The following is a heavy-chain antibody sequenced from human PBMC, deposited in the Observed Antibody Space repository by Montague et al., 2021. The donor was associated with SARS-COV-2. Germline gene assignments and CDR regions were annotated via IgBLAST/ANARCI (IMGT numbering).Heavy chain of an antibody. CDR1: GFTVSSNY. J-gene: IGHJ3*02. CDR2: IYSGGST. Sequence: SLRLSCAASGFTVSSNYMSWVRQAPGKGLEWVSVIYSGGSTYYADSVKGRFTISRDNSKNTLYLQMNSLRAEDTAVYYCARDAEGIAVRRSDAFDIWGQGTMVTVSS. V-gene: IGHV3-53*01. D-gene: IGHD6-19*01. CDR3: ARDAEGIAVRRSDAFDI.